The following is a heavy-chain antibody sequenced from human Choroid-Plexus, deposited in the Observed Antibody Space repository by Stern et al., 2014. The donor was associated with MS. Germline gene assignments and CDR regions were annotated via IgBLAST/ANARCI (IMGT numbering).Heavy chain of an antibody. CDR1: GFSFSSFG. CDR3: AKDRQYVTFCFDF. J-gene: IGHJ4*02. V-gene: IGHV3-30*18. D-gene: IGHD2-2*01. Sequence: VQLVQSGGGVVQPGRPLRLSCAASGFSFSSFGMHWVRQAPGKGLEWGALISDDGSKDYADSVKGRFAISIDNSKNTLYLQMNSLRAEDTAVYYCAKDRQYVTFCFDFWGQGTLVTVSS. CDR2: ISDDGSK.